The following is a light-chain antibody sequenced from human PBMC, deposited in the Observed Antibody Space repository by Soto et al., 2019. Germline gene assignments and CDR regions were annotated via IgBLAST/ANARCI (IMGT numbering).Light chain of an antibody. Sequence: DIQLTQSPASLSASVGDRVTITCRASDNIGSNLNWYQHQTGTAPKLLIYAASSLQGGVPSRFSASRYGRQFTLTIGGLQTEDFATYYCQQSYKILTFGGGTWVDI. J-gene: IGKJ4*01. V-gene: IGKV1-39*01. CDR3: QQSYKILT. CDR1: DNIGSN. CDR2: AAS.